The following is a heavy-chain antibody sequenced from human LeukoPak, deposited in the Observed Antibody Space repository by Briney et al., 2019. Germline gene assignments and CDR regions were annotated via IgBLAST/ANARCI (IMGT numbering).Heavy chain of an antibody. D-gene: IGHD3-16*01. J-gene: IGHJ4*02. CDR3: ARGGVRYFDY. V-gene: IGHV3-48*03. CDR1: GFTFSSYE. CDR2: ISSTSDTI. Sequence: GGSLRLSCAASGFTFSSYEMNWVRQAPGKGLEWVSYISSTSDTIYYADSVKGRFTVSRDNAKNSLYLQMNSLRAEDTAVYHCARGGVRYFDYWGQGTLVTVSS.